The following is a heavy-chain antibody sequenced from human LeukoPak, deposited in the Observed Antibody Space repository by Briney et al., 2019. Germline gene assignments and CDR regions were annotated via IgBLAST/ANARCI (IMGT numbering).Heavy chain of an antibody. Sequence: GGSLRLSCAASGFTFSSYAMHWVRQAPGKGLEWVAVISYDGSNKYYADSVKGRFTISRDNSKNTLYLQMNSLRAEDTAVYYCARDGKGPGFWNPSRGMDVWGQGTTVTVSS. CDR3: ARDGKGPGFWNPSRGMDV. CDR2: ISYDGSNK. J-gene: IGHJ6*02. D-gene: IGHD3-3*01. V-gene: IGHV3-30-3*01. CDR1: GFTFSSYA.